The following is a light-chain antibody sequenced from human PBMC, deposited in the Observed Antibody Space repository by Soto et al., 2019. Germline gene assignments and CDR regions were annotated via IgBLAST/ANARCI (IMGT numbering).Light chain of an antibody. CDR2: GAS. Sequence: IVLTQSPGTLSLSPGERATLSCRASQSVSSNLAWYQQKPGQAPRLLIYGASTRATGIPARFSGSWSGTECTLTISSLQSEDVSVYYCQQYNNWPLTFCGGTKVDI. CDR3: QQYNNWPLT. J-gene: IGKJ4*01. CDR1: QSVSSN. V-gene: IGKV3-15*01.